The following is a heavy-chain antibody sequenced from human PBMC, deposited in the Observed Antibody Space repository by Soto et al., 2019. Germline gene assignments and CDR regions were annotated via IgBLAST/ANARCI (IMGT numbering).Heavy chain of an antibody. CDR2: INHSGST. V-gene: IGHV4-34*01. D-gene: IGHD3-9*01. CDR1: GGSFSGYY. J-gene: IGHJ6*02. Sequence: PSETLSLTCAVYGGSFSGYYWSWIRQPPGKGLEWIGEINHSGSTNYNPSLKSRVTISVDTSKNQFSLKLSSVTAADTAVYYCARELVQGACGMDVWGQGTTVTVSS. CDR3: ARELVQGACGMDV.